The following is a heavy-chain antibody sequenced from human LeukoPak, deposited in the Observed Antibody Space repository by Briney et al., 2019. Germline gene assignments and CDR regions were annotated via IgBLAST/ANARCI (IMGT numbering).Heavy chain of an antibody. CDR2: ISYDGSNK. J-gene: IGHJ4*02. Sequence: GGSLRLSCAASGFTFSTYAMHWVRQAPGKGLEWVALISYDGSNKYYADSVKGRFTISRDNSENKVYLQMNSLRAEDTAVYYCARWGIFGVVISSRYFDYWGQGTLVTVSS. D-gene: IGHD3-3*01. CDR1: GFTFSTYA. V-gene: IGHV3-30-3*01. CDR3: ARWGIFGVVISSRYFDY.